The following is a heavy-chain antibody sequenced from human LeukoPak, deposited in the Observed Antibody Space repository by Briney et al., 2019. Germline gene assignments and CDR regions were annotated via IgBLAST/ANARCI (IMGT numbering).Heavy chain of an antibody. V-gene: IGHV4-39*01. CDR3: ARAPDTAMVTGPYYFDY. CDR2: IYYHENT. Sequence: SETLSLTCTVSGGSISSSTDYWGWIRQAPGKGLEWIGSIYYHENTYYNSSLKSRVTISVDTSKNQFSLKLNSVTAADTAVYYCARAPDTAMVTGPYYFDYWGQGTLVTVSS. CDR1: GGSISSSTDY. J-gene: IGHJ4*02. D-gene: IGHD5-18*01.